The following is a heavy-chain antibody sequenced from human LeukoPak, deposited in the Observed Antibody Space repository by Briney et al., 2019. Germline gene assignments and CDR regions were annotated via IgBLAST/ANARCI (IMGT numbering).Heavy chain of an antibody. V-gene: IGHV3-53*01. CDR3: ARGGSLWFGELIYAFDI. J-gene: IGHJ3*02. D-gene: IGHD3-10*01. CDR2: IYSGGST. CDR1: GFTVSSNY. Sequence: GSLRLSCAASGFTVSSNYMSWVRQAPGKGLEWVSVIYSGGSTYYADSVKGRFTISRDNSKNTLYLQMNSLRAEDTAVYYCARGGSLWFGELIYAFDIWGQGTMVTVSS.